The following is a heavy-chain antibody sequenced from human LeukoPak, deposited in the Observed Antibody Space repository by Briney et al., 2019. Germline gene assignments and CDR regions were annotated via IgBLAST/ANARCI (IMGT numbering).Heavy chain of an antibody. CDR2: ISSSSSYI. V-gene: IGHV3-21*01. D-gene: IGHD5-12*01. Sequence: GGSLRLSCAACGFTFSSYSMNWVRQAPGKGLEWVSSISSSSSYIYYADSVKGRFTISRDNAKNSLYLQMNSLRAEDTAVYYCARFPPIVATIQDYYYYGMDVWGQGTTVTVSS. J-gene: IGHJ6*02. CDR3: ARFPPIVATIQDYYYYGMDV. CDR1: GFTFSSYS.